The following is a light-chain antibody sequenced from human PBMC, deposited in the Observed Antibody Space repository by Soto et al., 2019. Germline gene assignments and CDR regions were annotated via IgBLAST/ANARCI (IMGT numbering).Light chain of an antibody. CDR3: SSYAGRNNLL. Sequence: QSVLTQPPSAYGSPGQSVTISCTGTSSDVGAYNSVSWYQHHPGKAPKVMIYEVTKRPSGVPDRFSSSKSGNTVSLTVSGLQADDEADYYCSSYAGRNNLLFGGGTKVTDL. J-gene: IGLJ2*01. CDR1: SSDVGAYNS. V-gene: IGLV2-8*01. CDR2: EVT.